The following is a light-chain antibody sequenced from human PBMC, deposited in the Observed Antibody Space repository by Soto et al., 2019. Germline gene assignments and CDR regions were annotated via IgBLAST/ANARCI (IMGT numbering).Light chain of an antibody. J-gene: IGKJ4*01. V-gene: IGKV1-27*01. CDR2: ASS. CDR1: QGISNY. CDR3: QKFNSVPT. Sequence: DVQLTQSPSSLSASVGDRVTITCRASQGISNYLAWYQQKPWKVPNLLIYASSTLQSGVPSRFSGSGSGTDFTLTISSLQPEDVATYYCQKFNSVPTFGGGTKVEI.